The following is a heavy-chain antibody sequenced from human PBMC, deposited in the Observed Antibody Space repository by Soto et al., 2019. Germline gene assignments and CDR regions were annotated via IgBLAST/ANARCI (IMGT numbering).Heavy chain of an antibody. D-gene: IGHD5-12*01. Sequence: QVQLQESGPGLVKPSGTLSLTCAVSGGSISSSNWWSWVRQPPGKGLEWIGEIYHSGSTNYNPSLNSRVTISVDKSKNQFSLKLSSVTAADTAVYYCATTVGTDYYYYGMDVWGQGTTVTVSS. CDR2: IYHSGST. V-gene: IGHV4-4*02. CDR3: ATTVGTDYYYYGMDV. J-gene: IGHJ6*02. CDR1: GGSISSSNW.